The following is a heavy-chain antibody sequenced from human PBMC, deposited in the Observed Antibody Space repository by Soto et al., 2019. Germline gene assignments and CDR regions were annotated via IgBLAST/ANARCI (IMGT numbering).Heavy chain of an antibody. CDR2: ISSSSSYT. CDR1: GFTFSDYY. V-gene: IGHV3-11*06. CDR3: ARAGTVEYSSSSSGGIYYYYGMDV. Sequence: GGSLRLSCAASGFTFSDYYMSWIRQAPGKGLEWVSYISSSSSYTNYADSVKGRFTISRDNAKNSLYLQMNSLRAEDTAVYYCARAGTVEYSSSSSGGIYYYYGMDVWGQGTTVTVS. J-gene: IGHJ6*02. D-gene: IGHD6-6*01.